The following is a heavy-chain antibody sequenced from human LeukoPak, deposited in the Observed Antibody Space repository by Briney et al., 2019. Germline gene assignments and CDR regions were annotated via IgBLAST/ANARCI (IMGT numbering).Heavy chain of an antibody. V-gene: IGHV3-23*01. Sequence: GGSLRLSCAASGFTFSSYAMSWVRQAPGKGLEWVSAISGSGGSTYYAGSVKGRFTISRDNSKNTLYLQMNSLRAEDTAVYYCAKSDCASDGCKLLNYWGQGTLVTASS. CDR2: ISGSGGST. D-gene: IGHD3-10*01. CDR1: GFTFSSYA. J-gene: IGHJ4*02. CDR3: AKSDCASDGCKLLNY.